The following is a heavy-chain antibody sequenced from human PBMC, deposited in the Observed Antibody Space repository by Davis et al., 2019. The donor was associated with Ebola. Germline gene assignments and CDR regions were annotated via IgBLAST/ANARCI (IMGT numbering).Heavy chain of an antibody. V-gene: IGHV3-15*01. CDR1: GFTFSNAW. CDR3: TVDIVVVVAATGYNWFDP. J-gene: IGHJ5*02. Sequence: PGGSLRLSCAASGFTFSNAWMSWVRQAPGKGLEWVGRIKSKTDGGTTDYAAPVKGRFTISRDDSKNTLYLQMNSLKTEDTAVYYCTVDIVVVVAATGYNWFDPWGQGTLVTVSS. CDR2: IKSKTDGGTT. D-gene: IGHD2-15*01.